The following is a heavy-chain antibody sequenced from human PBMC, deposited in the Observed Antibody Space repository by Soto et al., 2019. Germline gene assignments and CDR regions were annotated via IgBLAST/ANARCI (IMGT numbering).Heavy chain of an antibody. J-gene: IGHJ2*01. CDR3: AKRTVGWYFDL. Sequence: EVHLLESGGCLVQPGGSLRRCCAAAGFTFSSYAMNWVRQAPGKGLEWVSVISGSGGSTYYADALKGRSTISRDNSKNTMYLQMNSLRAEDTAVYYCAKRTVGWYFDLWGRGTLVTVSS. CDR2: ISGSGGST. V-gene: IGHV3-23*01. D-gene: IGHD4-17*01. CDR1: GFTFSSYA.